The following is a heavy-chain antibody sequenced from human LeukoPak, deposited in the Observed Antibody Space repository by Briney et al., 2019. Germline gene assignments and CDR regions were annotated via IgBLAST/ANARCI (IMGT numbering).Heavy chain of an antibody. CDR3: ARTYSSSWRRWFDP. D-gene: IGHD6-13*01. Sequence: EASVKVSCKASGYTFTGYYMHWVRQAPGQGLEWMGWMNPNSGNTGYAQKFQGRVTMTRNTSISTAYMELSSLRSEDTAVYYCARTYSSSWRRWFDPWGQGTLVTVSS. J-gene: IGHJ5*02. V-gene: IGHV1-8*02. CDR1: GYTFTGYY. CDR2: MNPNSGNT.